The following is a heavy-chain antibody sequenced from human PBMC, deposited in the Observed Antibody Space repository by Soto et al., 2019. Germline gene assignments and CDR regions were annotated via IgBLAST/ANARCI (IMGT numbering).Heavy chain of an antibody. CDR3: ARVGALQAGWYYYYGMEV. V-gene: IGHV4-31*03. CDR2: IYYSGST. Sequence: SETLSLTCTVSGGSISSGGYYWSWIRQHPGKGLEWIGYIYYSGSTYYNPSLKSRVTISVDTSKNQFSLKLSSVTAADTAVYYCARVGALQAGWYYYYGMEVWGQGTTVTVCS. D-gene: IGHD4-4*01. CDR1: GGSISSGGYY. J-gene: IGHJ6*02.